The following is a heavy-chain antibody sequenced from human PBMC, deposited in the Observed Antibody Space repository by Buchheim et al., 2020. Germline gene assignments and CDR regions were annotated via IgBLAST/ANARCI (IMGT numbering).Heavy chain of an antibody. CDR2: ISYDGSNK. CDR3: ARGLVEMATITFDY. Sequence: QVQLVESGGGVVQPGRSLRLSCAASGFTFSSYAMHWVSQAPGKGLEWVAVISYDGSNKYYADSVKGRFTISRDNSKNTLYLQMNSLRAEDTAVYYCARGLVEMATITFDYWGQGTL. J-gene: IGHJ4*02. CDR1: GFTFSSYA. D-gene: IGHD5-24*01. V-gene: IGHV3-30*04.